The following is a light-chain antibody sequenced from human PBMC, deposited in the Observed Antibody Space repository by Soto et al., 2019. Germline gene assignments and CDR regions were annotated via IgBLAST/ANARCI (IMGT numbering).Light chain of an antibody. Sequence: QSALTQPASVSGSPGQSITISCTGTSSDVGAYNFVSWYQQHPGKAPKLMIYDVSDRPSGVCNRFSGSKSGNTASLTISGLQAEDEADYYCSSYTTSSSYFFGTGTKLTVL. CDR2: DVS. CDR3: SSYTTSSSYF. V-gene: IGLV2-14*01. CDR1: SSDVGAYNF. J-gene: IGLJ6*01.